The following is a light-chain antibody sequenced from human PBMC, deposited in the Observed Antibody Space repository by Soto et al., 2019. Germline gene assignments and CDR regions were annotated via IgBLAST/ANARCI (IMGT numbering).Light chain of an antibody. J-gene: IGLJ1*01. CDR3: TSYTSSSTYV. CDR2: DVS. CDR1: SSDVGDYNY. V-gene: IGLV2-14*01. Sequence: QSALTQPASVSGSPGQSITISCTGTSSDVGDYNYVSWYQQHPGKAPNLMIYDVSNRPSGVSNRFSGSKSGNTASLTISGLQAEDEADYYCTSYTSSSTYVFGTGTKLTVL.